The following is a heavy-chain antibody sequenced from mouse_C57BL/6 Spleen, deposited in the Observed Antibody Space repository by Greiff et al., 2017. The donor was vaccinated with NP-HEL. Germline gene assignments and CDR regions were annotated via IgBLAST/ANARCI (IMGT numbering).Heavy chain of an antibody. J-gene: IGHJ4*01. Sequence: QVHVKQSGAELVKPGASVKISCKASGYAFSSYWMNWVKQRPGKGLEWIGQIYPGDGDTNYNGKFKGKATLTADKSSSTAYMQLSSLTSEDSAVYFCARGDYGGDGYAMDYWGQGTSVTVSS. CDR3: ARGDYGGDGYAMDY. D-gene: IGHD2-4*01. V-gene: IGHV1-80*01. CDR2: IYPGDGDT. CDR1: GYAFSSYW.